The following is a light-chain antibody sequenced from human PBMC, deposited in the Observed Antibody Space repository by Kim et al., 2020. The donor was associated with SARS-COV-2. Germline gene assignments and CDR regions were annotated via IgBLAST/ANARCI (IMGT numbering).Light chain of an antibody. CDR1: SSNIGSNY. J-gene: IGLJ2*01. CDR3: AAWDDSLSGLV. V-gene: IGLV1-47*01. CDR2: RNN. Sequence: QSVLTQPPSASGTPGQMVTISCSGSSSNIGSNYVYWYQQLPGTAPKLLIYRNNQRPSGVPDRFSGSKSGTSASLAISGLRSEDEADYYCAAWDDSLSGLVFGGGTQLTVL.